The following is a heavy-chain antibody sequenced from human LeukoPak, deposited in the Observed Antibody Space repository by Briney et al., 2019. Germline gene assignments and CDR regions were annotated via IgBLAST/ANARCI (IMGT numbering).Heavy chain of an antibody. CDR2: LRYDGTNK. CDR3: AKEYDILTGYYAFDI. J-gene: IGHJ3*02. V-gene: IGHV3-30*02. CDR1: GFTFSSYG. D-gene: IGHD3-9*01. Sequence: GGSLRLSCAASGFTFSSYGMHWVRQAPGKGLEWVTFLRYDGTNKYYADSVKGRFTISRDNSKNTLYLQMNSLRAEDTAVYYCAKEYDILTGYYAFDIWGQGTMVTVSS.